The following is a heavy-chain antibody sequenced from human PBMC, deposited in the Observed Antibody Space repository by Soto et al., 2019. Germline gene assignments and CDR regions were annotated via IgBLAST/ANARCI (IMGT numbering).Heavy chain of an antibody. CDR2: LNAGNGNT. CDR3: ARGSVVGFDP. Sequence: QVQLVQSGAEVKKPGASVKVSCKASGYTFTSYAMHWVRQAPGQRLEWMGWLNAGNGNTKYSQKFQGRVTITRDTSASTAYMELSSLRSEDTAVYYCARGSVVGFDPWGQGTLVTVSS. CDR1: GYTFTSYA. D-gene: IGHD2-15*01. V-gene: IGHV1-3*01. J-gene: IGHJ5*02.